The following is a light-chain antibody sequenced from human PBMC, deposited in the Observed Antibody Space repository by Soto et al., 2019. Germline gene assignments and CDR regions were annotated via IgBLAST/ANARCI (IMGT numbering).Light chain of an antibody. CDR2: GAS. CDR1: QTINTF. V-gene: IGKV1-39*01. CDR3: QQSNSSPRT. Sequence: DIQMTQSPSSLFASVGDRVTVTCRASQTINTFLNWYHQKPGKAPKLLIYGASSLPSGVPSRFSGGGSGTTFTLTINSLQPEDFGIYYCQQSNSSPRTFGQGTKV. J-gene: IGKJ1*01.